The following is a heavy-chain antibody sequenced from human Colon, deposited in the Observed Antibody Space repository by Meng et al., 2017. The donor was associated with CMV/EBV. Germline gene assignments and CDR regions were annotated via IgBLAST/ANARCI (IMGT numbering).Heavy chain of an antibody. D-gene: IGHD1/OR15-1a*01. V-gene: IGHV4-59*11. CDR3: ARGIGHASNNTHDY. CDR2: VYYSGAA. Sequence: ESLKISCTVSGDSLKSHYWSWIRQPPGKGLEWMGYVYYSGAATYTPSLRSRLSISVDMSKNQVYLTLRSVTAADTAMYFCARGIGHASNNTHDYWGQGTLVTVSS. J-gene: IGHJ4*02. CDR1: GDSLKSHY.